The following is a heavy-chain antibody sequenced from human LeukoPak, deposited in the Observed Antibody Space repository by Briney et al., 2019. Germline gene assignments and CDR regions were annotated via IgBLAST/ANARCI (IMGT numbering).Heavy chain of an antibody. CDR3: ARGAKSYYGSGSYYPPDY. CDR1: GGSFSGYY. Sequence: SETLSLTCAVYGGSFSGYYWSWIRQPPGKGLEWIGEINHSGSTNYNPSLKSRVTISVDTSKNQFSLKLSSVTAADTAVYYCARGAKSYYGSGSYYPPDYWGQGTLVTVSS. D-gene: IGHD3-10*01. V-gene: IGHV4-34*01. J-gene: IGHJ4*02. CDR2: INHSGST.